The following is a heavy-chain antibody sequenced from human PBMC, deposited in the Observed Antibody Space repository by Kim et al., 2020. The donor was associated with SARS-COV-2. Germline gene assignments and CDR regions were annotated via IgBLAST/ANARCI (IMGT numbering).Heavy chain of an antibody. Sequence: SETLSLTCTVSGGSISSYYWSWIRQPPGKGLEWIGYIYYSGSTNYNPSLKSRVTISVDTSKNQFSLKLSSVTAADTAVYYCARVEPLPDYGDYPWYFDLWGRGTLVTVSS. CDR2: IYYSGST. CDR1: GGSISSYY. CDR3: ARVEPLPDYGDYPWYFDL. V-gene: IGHV4-59*01. D-gene: IGHD4-17*01. J-gene: IGHJ2*01.